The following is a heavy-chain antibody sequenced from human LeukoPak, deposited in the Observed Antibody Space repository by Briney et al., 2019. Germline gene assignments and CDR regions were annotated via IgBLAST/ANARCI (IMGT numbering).Heavy chain of an antibody. CDR3: ASSSRESSGYYYRWNVFHI. D-gene: IGHD3-22*01. V-gene: IGHV4-4*07. Sequence: PSETLSLTCTVSGDSITSYYWSWIRQPAGKTLEWIGRVHSSGDTNYNPSLRSRVIMSIDTSKNKFSLNLKSVTAADTAVYYCASSSRESSGYYYRWNVFHIWGQGTKVIVSS. CDR1: GDSITSYY. CDR2: VHSSGDT. J-gene: IGHJ3*02.